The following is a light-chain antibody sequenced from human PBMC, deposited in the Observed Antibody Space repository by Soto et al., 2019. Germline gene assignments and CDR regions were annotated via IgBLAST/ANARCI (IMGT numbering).Light chain of an antibody. V-gene: IGKV1-39*01. CDR3: QQRYSLPRG. CDR1: QSISTY. J-gene: IGKJ1*01. CDR2: SAS. Sequence: RVNISAVAVFAYVGDRITITCRASQSISTYVNWYQQKPGKAPNLLIYSASSLESGVPSRFSGSGSGTDFTLTIRSLQPEDFATYFCQQRYSLPRGFGQVGKVDIK.